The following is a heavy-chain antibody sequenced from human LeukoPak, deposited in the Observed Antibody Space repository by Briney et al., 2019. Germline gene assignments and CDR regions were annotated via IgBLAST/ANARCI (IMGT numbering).Heavy chain of an antibody. CDR3: GKTPPGGDRFDP. Sequence: PGGSLRLSCAASGFTFSSYAMSWLRQAPGKGLEWVSGISGSGGSTYYADSVKGRFTISRDNSKNTLYLQMNGLRAEDAAVYYCGKTPPGGDRFDPWGQGTLVTVSS. J-gene: IGHJ5*02. CDR2: ISGSGGST. D-gene: IGHD2-21*02. CDR1: GFTFSSYA. V-gene: IGHV3-23*01.